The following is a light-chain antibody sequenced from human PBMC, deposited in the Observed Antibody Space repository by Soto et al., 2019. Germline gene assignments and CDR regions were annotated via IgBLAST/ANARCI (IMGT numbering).Light chain of an antibody. CDR3: QQRSSWPQT. CDR2: DTS. J-gene: IGKJ1*01. Sequence: EIVLTQSPATLSLSPGERATLSCRASQSVNNYLAWYQQNPGQAPRLLIYDTSNRATGIPARFSGSGSGTDFTLTISSLEPEDFAVYYCQQRSSWPQTFGQGTKVEIK. CDR1: QSVNNY. V-gene: IGKV3-11*01.